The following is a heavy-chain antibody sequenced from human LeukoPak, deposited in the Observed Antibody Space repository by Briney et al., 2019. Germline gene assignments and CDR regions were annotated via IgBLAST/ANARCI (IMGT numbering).Heavy chain of an antibody. CDR1: GYSISSGYY. V-gene: IGHV4-38-2*01. Sequence: SETLSLTCAVSGYSISSGYYWGWIRQPPGKGLEWIGSIYHGGSTNYNPSLKSRVTMSVDTSKNHFSLKLSSVTTADTAEYYCSCSQQWLVLLTPLFDYWGQGILVTVSS. CDR3: SCSQQWLVLLTPLFDY. CDR2: IYHGGST. J-gene: IGHJ4*02. D-gene: IGHD6-19*01.